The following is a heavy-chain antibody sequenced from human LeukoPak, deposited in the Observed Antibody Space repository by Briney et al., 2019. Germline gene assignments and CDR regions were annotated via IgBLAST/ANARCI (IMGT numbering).Heavy chain of an antibody. Sequence: GGSLRLSCAASGFTLSSYAMSWVRQAPGRGLEWVSLIYSSGSTYYTASVKGRFTISRDHSKNTLYLQMNSLRAEDAALYYCARGLESCSSGSCFKDWGQGTLVTVSS. V-gene: IGHV3-23*05. D-gene: IGHD2-15*01. CDR2: IYSSGST. CDR3: ARGLESCSSGSCFKD. CDR1: GFTLSSYA. J-gene: IGHJ4*02.